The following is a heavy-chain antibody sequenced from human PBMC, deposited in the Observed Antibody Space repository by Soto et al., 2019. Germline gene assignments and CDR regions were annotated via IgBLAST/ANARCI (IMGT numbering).Heavy chain of an antibody. CDR1: GGSISSSSYY. D-gene: IGHD3-3*01. CDR3: ARQGYDFWSGYRRGFDY. V-gene: IGHV4-39*01. CDR2: IYYSGST. J-gene: IGHJ4*02. Sequence: SETLSLTCTVSGGSISSSSYYWGWIRQPPGKGLEWIGSIYYSGSTYYNPSLKSRVTISVDTSKNQFSLKLSSVTAADTAVYYCARQGYDFWSGYRRGFDYWGQGTLVTVSS.